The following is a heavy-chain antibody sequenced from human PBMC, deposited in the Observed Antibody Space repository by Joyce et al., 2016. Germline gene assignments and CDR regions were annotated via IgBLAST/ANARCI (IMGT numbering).Heavy chain of an antibody. CDR1: GGSISSYY. CDR2: INHRGKT. D-gene: IGHD3-3*01. J-gene: IGHJ4*02. CDR3: ARGNDYDYWSGYEAHYFDY. Sequence: QVQLQESGPGLVKPSETLSLSCTVSGGSISSYYWSWIRQPPGKGLEWIGYINHRGKTNYKPSRKSRVTISGDTSKNEFSWKMTSVTAADTAVYYCARGNDYDYWSGYEAHYFDYWGQGTLVTVSS. V-gene: IGHV4-59*01.